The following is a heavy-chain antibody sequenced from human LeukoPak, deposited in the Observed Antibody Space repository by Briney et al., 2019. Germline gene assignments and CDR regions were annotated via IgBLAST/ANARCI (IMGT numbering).Heavy chain of an antibody. D-gene: IGHD4-11*01. J-gene: IGHJ6*02. V-gene: IGHV3-20*04. CDR3: AKISYSNYDSYYYYGMDV. Sequence: GGSLRLSCAASGFTFDDYGMSWVRQAPGKGLEWVSGINWNGGSTGYADSVKGRFTISRDNSKNTLYLQMNSLRAEDTAVYYCAKISYSNYDSYYYYGMDVWGQGTTVTVSS. CDR2: INWNGGST. CDR1: GFTFDDYG.